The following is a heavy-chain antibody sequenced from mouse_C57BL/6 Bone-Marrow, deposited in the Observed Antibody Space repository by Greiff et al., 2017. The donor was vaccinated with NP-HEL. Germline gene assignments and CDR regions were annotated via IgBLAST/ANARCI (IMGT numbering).Heavy chain of an antibody. CDR3: ARLGYYGSPPWFAY. J-gene: IGHJ3*01. D-gene: IGHD1-1*01. V-gene: IGHV1-66*01. CDR2: IYPGSGNT. Sequence: QVQLQQSGPELVQPGASVKISCKASGYSFTSSYIHWVKQRPGQGLEWIGWIYPGSGNTKYNEKFKGKATLTADTSSSTAYMQLSSLTSEDSAVYYCARLGYYGSPPWFAYWGQGTLVTVSA. CDR1: GYSFTSSY.